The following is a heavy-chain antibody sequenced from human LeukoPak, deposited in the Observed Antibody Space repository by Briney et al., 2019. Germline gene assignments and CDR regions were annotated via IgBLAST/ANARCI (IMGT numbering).Heavy chain of an antibody. CDR1: GFTFSNAW. Sequence: GGSLRLSCAASGFTFSNAWMSWVRQAPGKGLEWVGRIKSKTDGGTTDYAAPVKGRFTISRDDSKNTLYLQMNSLKTEDTAMYYCTTDRITMIVVVISPPGYWGQGTLVTVSS. V-gene: IGHV3-15*01. CDR3: TTDRITMIVVVISPPGY. CDR2: IKSKTDGGTT. J-gene: IGHJ4*02. D-gene: IGHD3-22*01.